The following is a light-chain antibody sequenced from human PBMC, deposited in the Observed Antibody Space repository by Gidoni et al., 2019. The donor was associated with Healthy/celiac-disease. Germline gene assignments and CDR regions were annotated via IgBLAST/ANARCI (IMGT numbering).Light chain of an antibody. J-gene: IGLJ3*02. CDR3: QVWDSSSDHPV. CDR1: NIGSKS. V-gene: IGLV3-21*04. Sequence: SYLLTQPPSGSVAPGKTARITCGGNNIGSKSVHWYQQKPGQAPVLVIYYDSDRPSGIPERFSGSNSGNTATLTISRVEAGDEADYYCQVWDSSSDHPVFGGGTKLTVL. CDR2: YDS.